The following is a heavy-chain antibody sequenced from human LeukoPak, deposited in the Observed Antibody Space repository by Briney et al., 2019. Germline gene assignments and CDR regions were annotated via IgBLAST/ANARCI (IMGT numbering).Heavy chain of an antibody. D-gene: IGHD1-1*01. CDR3: ARTTSSYYYYTDV. J-gene: IGHJ6*03. CDR2: IYSSGST. Sequence: PSETLSLTCNVSGGSIRGYYWSWIRQPPGKGLEWIGYIYSSGSTNYNPSLKSRVTMSVDTSKKQFSLRLRSVTAADTAVYFCARTTSSYYYYTDVWGKGTTVTISS. V-gene: IGHV4-59*01. CDR1: GGSIRGYY.